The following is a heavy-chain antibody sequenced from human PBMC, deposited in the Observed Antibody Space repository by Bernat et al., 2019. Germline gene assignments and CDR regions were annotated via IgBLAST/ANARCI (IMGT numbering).Heavy chain of an antibody. V-gene: IGHV3-15*07. CDR1: RFTFTNAW. CDR2: IKSSSDSGTT. Sequence: EVQLVESGGGLVKPGGSLRLSCAASRFTFTNAWMTWVRQAPGKGLEWVGRIKSSSDSGTTDYAAPVKGRFTISRDDSKNTLYLQMDNLKTEDTAVYYCTTNNPDSYGSGSYHNWGQGTLVTVSS. D-gene: IGHD3-10*01. CDR3: TTNNPDSYGSGSYHN. J-gene: IGHJ4*02.